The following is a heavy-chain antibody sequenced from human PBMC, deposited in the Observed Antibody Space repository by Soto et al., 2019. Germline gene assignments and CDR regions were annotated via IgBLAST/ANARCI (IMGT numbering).Heavy chain of an antibody. D-gene: IGHD5-18*01. CDR2: IYPGDSDT. Sequence: GESLKISCKGSGYSFTSYWIGWVRQMPGKGLEWMGIIYPGDSDTRYSPSFQAQVTISADKSISTAYLQWTSLKASDTAMYSCARPGRGYSYGLYYFDYWGQGTLVTVSS. CDR1: GYSFTSYW. J-gene: IGHJ4*02. V-gene: IGHV5-51*01. CDR3: ARPGRGYSYGLYYFDY.